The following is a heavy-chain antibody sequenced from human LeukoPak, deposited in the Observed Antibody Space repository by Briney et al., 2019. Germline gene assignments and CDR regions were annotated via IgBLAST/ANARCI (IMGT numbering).Heavy chain of an antibody. CDR3: ARAVAGLNDAFDI. Sequence: SETLSLTCIVSGGSINTYYWGWIRQPPGKGLEWVGYISYSGNTNYNPSLKSRITISVDTSKNQFSLKLSSVTAADTAVYYCARAVAGLNDAFDIWGQGTMVTVSS. J-gene: IGHJ3*02. D-gene: IGHD6-19*01. V-gene: IGHV4-59*08. CDR2: ISYSGNT. CDR1: GGSINTYY.